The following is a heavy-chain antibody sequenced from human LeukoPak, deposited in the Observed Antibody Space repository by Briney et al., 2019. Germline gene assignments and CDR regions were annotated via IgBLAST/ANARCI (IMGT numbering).Heavy chain of an antibody. CDR2: INHSGST. V-gene: IGHV4-30-2*01. CDR1: GGSISSGGYY. D-gene: IGHD6-19*01. CDR3: ARSRGYYYYYGMDV. J-gene: IGHJ6*02. Sequence: PSQTLSLTCTVSGGSISSGGYYWSWIRQPPGKGLEWIGEINHSGSTNYNPSLKSRVTISVDTSKNQFSLKLSSVTAADTAVYYCARSRGYYYYYGMDVWGQGTTVTVSS.